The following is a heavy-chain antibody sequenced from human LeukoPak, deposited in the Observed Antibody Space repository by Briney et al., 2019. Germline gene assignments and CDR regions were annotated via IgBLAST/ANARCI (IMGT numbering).Heavy chain of an antibody. CDR2: IYSGGST. CDR3: ARSMVRGVCQN. J-gene: IGHJ4*02. D-gene: IGHD3-10*01. CDR1: GFTVSSNY. V-gene: IGHV3-53*01. Sequence: PGGSLRLSCGASGFTVSSNYMSWVRQAPGKGLEWVSVIYSGGSTYYADSVKGRFTISRDNSKNTLYLQMNSLRAEDTAVYYCARSMVRGVCQNWGQGTLVTVSS.